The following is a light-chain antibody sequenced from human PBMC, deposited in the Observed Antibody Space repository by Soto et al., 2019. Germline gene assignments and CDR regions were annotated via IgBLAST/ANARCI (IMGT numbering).Light chain of an antibody. CDR3: QQSYTTLFT. V-gene: IGKV1-39*01. J-gene: IGKJ3*01. Sequence: DIQLTPSPSSLSASVGDRVTITCRASQTINNYLNWYQQKPGKAPKLLIYAASSLQSGVPSRFSGSGSGTDFTLNISSLQPEDFATYYCQQSYTTLFTFGPGTKVDIK. CDR2: AAS. CDR1: QTINNY.